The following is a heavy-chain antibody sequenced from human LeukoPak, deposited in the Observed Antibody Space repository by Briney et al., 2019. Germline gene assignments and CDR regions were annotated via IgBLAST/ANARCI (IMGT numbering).Heavy chain of an antibody. J-gene: IGHJ5*02. CDR1: GGSISPYY. CDR3: AKDVGGVVAPRGFDP. Sequence: SETLSLTCTVSGGSISPYYWSWIRQPAGKGLEWIGRVHASGSPNYNPSLESRVIISVDKSKNQFSLNLNSVTAADTAVYYCAKDVGGVVAPRGFDPWGQGTLVIVSS. D-gene: IGHD3-3*01. V-gene: IGHV4-4*07. CDR2: VHASGSP.